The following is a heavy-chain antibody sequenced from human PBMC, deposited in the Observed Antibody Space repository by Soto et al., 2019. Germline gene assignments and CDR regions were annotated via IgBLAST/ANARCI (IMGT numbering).Heavy chain of an antibody. D-gene: IGHD1-26*01. CDR1: GFTFSDYY. V-gene: IGHV3-11*06. CDR2: ISTSSSYI. CDR3: ARSSGTDPVFFDF. Sequence: GGSLRLSCAASGFTFSDYYMNWIRQAPGKGLEWVSYISTSSSYIDYADSVKGRFTISRDKVTNSVYLQMNSLRAEDTVVYYCARSSGTDPVFFDFWGQGTLVTVSS. J-gene: IGHJ4*02.